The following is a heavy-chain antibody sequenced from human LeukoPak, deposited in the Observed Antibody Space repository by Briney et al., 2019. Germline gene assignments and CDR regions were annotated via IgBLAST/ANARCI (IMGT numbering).Heavy chain of an antibody. CDR3: ARDVGIVVTTDAFDI. V-gene: IGHV3-74*01. D-gene: IGHD2-21*01. J-gene: IGHJ3*02. Sequence: GGSLRLSCAASGFTFSSYWMHWVRQAPGKGLVWVSRINSDGSSTSYADSVKGRFTISRDNAKNTLYLQMNSLRAEDTAVYYCARDVGIVVTTDAFDIWGQGTMVTVSS. CDR2: INSDGSST. CDR1: GFTFSSYW.